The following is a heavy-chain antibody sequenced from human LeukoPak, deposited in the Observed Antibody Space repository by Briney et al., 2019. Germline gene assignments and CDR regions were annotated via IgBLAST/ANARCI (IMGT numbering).Heavy chain of an antibody. CDR1: GFTFSSYG. CDR3: ARDGRVTVGATRYGY. CDR2: IWYDGSNK. D-gene: IGHD1-26*01. J-gene: IGHJ4*02. V-gene: IGHV3-33*01. Sequence: GGSLRLSCAVSGFTFSSYGMHWVRQAPGKGLEWVAVIWYDGSNKYYADSVKGRFTISRDNSKNTLYLQMNSLRAEDTAVYYCARDGRVTVGATRYGYWGQGTLVTVSS.